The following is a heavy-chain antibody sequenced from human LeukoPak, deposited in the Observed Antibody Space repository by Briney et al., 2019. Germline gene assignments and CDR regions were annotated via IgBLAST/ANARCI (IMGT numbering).Heavy chain of an antibody. Sequence: GGSLRLSCAASGLTLSSYAMSWVRQAPGKGLEWVSAISGSGGSTYYADSVKGRFTISRDNSKNTLYLQMNSLRAEDTAVYYCAKIRIGPYYCYGMDVWGQGTTVTVSS. CDR3: AKIRIGPYYCYGMDV. J-gene: IGHJ6*02. V-gene: IGHV3-23*01. D-gene: IGHD2-15*01. CDR1: GLTLSSYA. CDR2: ISGSGGST.